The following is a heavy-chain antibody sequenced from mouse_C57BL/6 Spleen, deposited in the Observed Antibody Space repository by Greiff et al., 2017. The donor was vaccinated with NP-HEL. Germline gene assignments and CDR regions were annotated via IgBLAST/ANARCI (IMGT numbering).Heavy chain of an antibody. CDR3: AIFDYDGGSWFAY. J-gene: IGHJ3*01. CDR2: IDPSDSET. CDR1: GYTFTSYW. D-gene: IGHD2-4*01. V-gene: IGHV1-52*01. Sequence: QVQLQQPGAELVRPGSSVKLSCKASGYTFTSYWMHWVKQRPIQGLEWIGNIDPSDSETHYNQKFKDKATLTVDKSSSTAYMQLSSLTSEDSAVYYCAIFDYDGGSWFAYWGQGTLVTVSA.